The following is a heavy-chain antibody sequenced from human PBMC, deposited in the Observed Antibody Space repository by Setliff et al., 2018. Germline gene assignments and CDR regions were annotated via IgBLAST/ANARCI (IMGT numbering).Heavy chain of an antibody. D-gene: IGHD2-2*01. CDR2: INPSGGST. Sequence: GASVKVSCKASGYTFTSYYMHWVRQAPGQGLEWMGIINPSGGSTSYAQKFQGRVTMTRDTSTSTVYMELSSLRSEDTAVYYCARGGPGVVVGAPSMMDTPNPLQPLPWG. CDR1: GYTFTSYY. V-gene: IGHV1-46*01. J-gene: IGHJ5*02. CDR3: ARGGPGVVVGAPSMMDTPNPLQPLP.